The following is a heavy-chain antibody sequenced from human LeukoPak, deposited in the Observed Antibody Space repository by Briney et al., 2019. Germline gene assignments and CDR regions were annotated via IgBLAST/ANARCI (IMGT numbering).Heavy chain of an antibody. CDR3: ARVIDAFDI. CDR2: IYYSGST. CDR1: GGSISSGDYY. V-gene: IGHV4-30-4*01. J-gene: IGHJ3*02. Sequence: SETLSLTCTVSGGSISSGDYYWSWIRQPPGKGLEWIGYIYYSGSTFYNPSLKSRVTISVDTSQNQFSLKLSSVTAADTAVYYCARVIDAFDIWGQGTMVTVSS.